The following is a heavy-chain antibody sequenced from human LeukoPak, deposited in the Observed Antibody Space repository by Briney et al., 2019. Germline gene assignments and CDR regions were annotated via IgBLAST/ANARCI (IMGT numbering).Heavy chain of an antibody. CDR3: ARATEFTIIAEKAPYYFDY. V-gene: IGHV4-34*01. CDR1: GGSFSGYY. D-gene: IGHD3-22*01. Sequence: SETLSLTCAVYGGSFSGYYWSWIRQPPGKGLEWIGEINHSGSTNYNPSLKSRVTISVDTSKNQFSLKLSSVTAADTAVYYCARATEFTIIAEKAPYYFDYWGQGTLVTVSS. J-gene: IGHJ4*02. CDR2: INHSGST.